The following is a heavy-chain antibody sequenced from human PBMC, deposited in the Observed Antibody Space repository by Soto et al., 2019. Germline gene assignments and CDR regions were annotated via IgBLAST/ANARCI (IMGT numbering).Heavy chain of an antibody. CDR3: ARALYSSFPRYYYYGMDV. Sequence: SETLSLTCTVSGGSIGSGYYYWSWIRQPPGKGLEWIGYIYYSGSTYYNPSLKSRVTISVDTSKNQFSLKLSSVTAADTAVYYCARALYSSFPRYYYYGMDVWGQGTTVTVSS. J-gene: IGHJ6*02. CDR2: IYYSGST. CDR1: GGSIGSGYYY. V-gene: IGHV4-30-4*01. D-gene: IGHD4-4*01.